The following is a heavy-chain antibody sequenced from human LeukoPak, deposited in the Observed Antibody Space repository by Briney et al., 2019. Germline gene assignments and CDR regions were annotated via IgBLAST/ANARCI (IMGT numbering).Heavy chain of an antibody. J-gene: IGHJ4*02. CDR3: AREGDGYNYFDY. CDR2: ISAYNGNT. CDR1: GYSFSSYA. D-gene: IGHD5-24*01. V-gene: IGHV1-18*01. Sequence: ASVKVSCKASGYSFSSYAISWVQQAPGQGLEWMGWISAYNGNTNYAQKLQGRVTMTTDTSTSTAYMELRSLRSDDTAVYYCAREGDGYNYFDYWGQGTLVTVSS.